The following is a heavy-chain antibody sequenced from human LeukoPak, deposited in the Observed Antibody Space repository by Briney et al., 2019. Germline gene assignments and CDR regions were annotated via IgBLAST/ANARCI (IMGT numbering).Heavy chain of an antibody. CDR3: ARLDSSGYYYFDY. D-gene: IGHD3-22*01. CDR2: IYYSGST. V-gene: IGHV4-59*01. J-gene: IGHJ4*02. CDR1: GGSISSYY. Sequence: PSETLSLTCTVSGGSISSYYWSWIRQPPGKGLEWIGYIYYSGSTNYNPSLKSRVTISVDTSKNQFSLKLSSVTAADTAVYYCARLDSSGYYYFDYWGQGTLVTVSS.